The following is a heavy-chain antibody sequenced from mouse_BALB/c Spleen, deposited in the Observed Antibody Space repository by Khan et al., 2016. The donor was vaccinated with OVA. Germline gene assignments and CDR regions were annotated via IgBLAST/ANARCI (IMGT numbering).Heavy chain of an antibody. CDR1: GYAFTDYG. CDR3: ARSDGNYKFTY. V-gene: IGHV9-3-1*01. CDR2: INTYTGES. D-gene: IGHD2-1*01. Sequence: QIQLVQSGPELKKPGETVKISCKASGYAFTDYGMNWVKQAPGKGLKWMGWINTYTGESTYVDDFKGRLAISLEPSASTAYLQVSNLKNEDTATYFCARSDGNYKFTYWGQGTLVTVSA. J-gene: IGHJ3*01.